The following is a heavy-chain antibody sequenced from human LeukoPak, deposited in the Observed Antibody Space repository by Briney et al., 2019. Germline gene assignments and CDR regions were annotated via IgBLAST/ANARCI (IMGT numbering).Heavy chain of an antibody. V-gene: IGHV1-2*02. Sequence: ASVKVSCKASGYTFTGYYMHWVRQAPGQGLEWMGWINPNSGGTNYAQKFQGRVTMTRDTSISTAYMELSRLRSDDTAVYYCARDRPIAAAGKHGMDVWGQGTTVTVSS. CDR3: ARDRPIAAAGKHGMDV. CDR2: INPNSGGT. J-gene: IGHJ6*02. CDR1: GYTFTGYY. D-gene: IGHD6-13*01.